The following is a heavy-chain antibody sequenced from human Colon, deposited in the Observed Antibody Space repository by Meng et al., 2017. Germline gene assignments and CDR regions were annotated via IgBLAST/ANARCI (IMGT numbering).Heavy chain of an antibody. Sequence: ASMKVSCKASGYTFTGYYMHWVRQAPGQGLEWMGRINPNSGGTNYAQKFQGRVTMTRDTSISTAYMELSRLRSDDTAVYYCARAARIYSNYGMDVWGQGTTVTVSS. D-gene: IGHD4-11*01. CDR3: ARAARIYSNYGMDV. CDR1: GYTFTGYY. CDR2: INPNSGGT. V-gene: IGHV1-2*06. J-gene: IGHJ6*02.